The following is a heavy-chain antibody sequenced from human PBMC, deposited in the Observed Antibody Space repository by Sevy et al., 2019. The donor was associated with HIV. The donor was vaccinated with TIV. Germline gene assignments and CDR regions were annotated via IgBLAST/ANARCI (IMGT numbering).Heavy chain of an antibody. D-gene: IGHD3-22*01. CDR1: GFSFDSYG. V-gene: IGHV3-23*01. Sequence: GGSLRLSCAVSGFSFDSYGMTWVRQAPGKGLEWVSGISGSGTRTYYADSVKGRFSISRDNSKNRLYLQMNSLRREDTANYYCAKGGGGHYDPDEIGYYFYYYNMDVWGKGTTVTVSS. CDR3: AKGGGGHYDPDEIGYYFYYYNMDV. J-gene: IGHJ6*03. CDR2: ISGSGTRT.